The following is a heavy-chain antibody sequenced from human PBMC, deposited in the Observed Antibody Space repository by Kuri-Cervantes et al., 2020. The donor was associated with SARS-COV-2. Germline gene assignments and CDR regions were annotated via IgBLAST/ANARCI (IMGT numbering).Heavy chain of an antibody. CDR3: ARTDSPPLNWFDP. V-gene: IGHV4-59*01. CDR1: GGSISSYY. J-gene: IGHJ5*02. D-gene: IGHD2-21*01. Sequence: SETLSLTCTVSGGSISSYYWSWIRQPPGKGLEWIGYIYYSGSTNYNPSLKSRVTISVDTSKNQFSLELSSVTAADTAVYYCARTDSPPLNWFDPWGQGTLVTVSS. CDR2: IYYSGST.